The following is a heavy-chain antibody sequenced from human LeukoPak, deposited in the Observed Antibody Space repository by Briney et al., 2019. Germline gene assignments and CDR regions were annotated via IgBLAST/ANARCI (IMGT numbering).Heavy chain of an antibody. CDR3: ARQNYDFWSGYTTPTNFDY. CDR1: GGSISSSSYY. CDR2: IYYSGST. D-gene: IGHD3-3*01. V-gene: IGHV4-39*01. Sequence: PSETLSLTCTVSGGSISSSSYYWGWIRQPPGKGLEWIGSIYYSGSTYYNPSLKSRVTISVDTSKNQFSLKVSSVTAADTAVYYCARQNYDFWSGYTTPTNFDYWGQGTLVTVSS. J-gene: IGHJ4*02.